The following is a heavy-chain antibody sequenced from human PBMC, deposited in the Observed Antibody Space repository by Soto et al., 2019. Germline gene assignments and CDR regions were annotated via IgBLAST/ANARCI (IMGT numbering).Heavy chain of an antibody. V-gene: IGHV5-51*01. CDR3: ARRRNGGSKRDAFDI. D-gene: IGHD7-27*01. Sequence: PGESLKVSWKGSGYIFTSDWIGWVRQIPGKGLEWMGIIYPGDSDTRYSPSFQGQVTISADKSISTAYLQWSSLKASDTAMYYCARRRNGGSKRDAFDIWGQGTMVTVSS. CDR2: IYPGDSDT. CDR1: GYIFTSDW. J-gene: IGHJ3*02.